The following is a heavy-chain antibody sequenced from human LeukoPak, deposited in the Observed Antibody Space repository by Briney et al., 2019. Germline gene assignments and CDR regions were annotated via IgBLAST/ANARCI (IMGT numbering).Heavy chain of an antibody. CDR2: ISSSGSTI. Sequence: QPGGSLRLYCAASGFTFSSYEMNWVRQAPGKGLEWVSYISSSGSTIYYADSVRGRFTISRDNAKNSLYLQMNSLRAEDTAVYYCARQGLALLWFWEYSGAFDIWGQGTMVTVSS. CDR1: GFTFSSYE. CDR3: ARQGLALLWFWEYSGAFDI. D-gene: IGHD3-10*01. J-gene: IGHJ3*02. V-gene: IGHV3-48*03.